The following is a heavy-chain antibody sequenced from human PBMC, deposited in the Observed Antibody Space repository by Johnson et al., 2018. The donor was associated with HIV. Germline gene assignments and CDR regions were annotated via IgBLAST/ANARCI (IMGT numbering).Heavy chain of an antibody. V-gene: IGHV3-15*01. Sequence: VQLVESGGGVVQPGRSLRLSCAASGFTFNNAWMSWVRQAPGKGLEWVGRIKSKPDGAAIHYAAPVKGRFTVSRDDSRNTLYLQMNSLKTEDTAVYYCTTVDSSGYHNDAFDIWGQGTMVTVSS. J-gene: IGHJ3*02. CDR2: IKSKPDGAAI. CDR1: GFTFNNAW. D-gene: IGHD3-22*01. CDR3: TTVDSSGYHNDAFDI.